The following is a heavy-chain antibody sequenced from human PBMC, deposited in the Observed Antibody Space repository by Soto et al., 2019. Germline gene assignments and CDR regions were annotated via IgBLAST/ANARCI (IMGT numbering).Heavy chain of an antibody. CDR1: RFTFSSYA. CDR3: SGAESPDTAYFSPY. CDR2: ISVSGGST. J-gene: IGHJ4*02. V-gene: IGHV3-23*01. D-gene: IGHD1-26*01. Sequence: GGSLRLSCAASRFTFSSYAMCWIRQAPGKGLEWVSSISVSGGSTYYADSVKGRFTISRDNSKNTLYLQMNSLRAEDTAVYYCSGAESPDTAYFSPYWGQGTPVPVSP.